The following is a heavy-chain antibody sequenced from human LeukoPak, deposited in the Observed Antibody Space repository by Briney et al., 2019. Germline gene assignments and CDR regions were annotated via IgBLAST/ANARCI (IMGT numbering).Heavy chain of an antibody. V-gene: IGHV3-23*01. D-gene: IGHD3-22*01. CDR3: AKALPVTYYYDSSGYSVVNYFDY. CDR2: IRGSGGSI. J-gene: IGHJ4*02. Sequence: GGSLRLSCAASGFTFSSYAMSWVRQAPGKGLERVSAIRGSGGSIYYADSVKGRFTISRDNSKNTLYLQMNSLRAEDTAVYYCAKALPVTYYYDSSGYSVVNYFDYWGQGTLVTVSS. CDR1: GFTFSSYA.